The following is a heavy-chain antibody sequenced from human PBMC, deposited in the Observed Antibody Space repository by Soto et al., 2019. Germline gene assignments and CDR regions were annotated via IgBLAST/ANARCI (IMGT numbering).Heavy chain of an antibody. V-gene: IGHV1-58*02. D-gene: IGHD3-10*01. J-gene: IGHJ3*02. Sequence: GASVKVSCKASGFTFTSSAMQWVRQARGQRLEWIGWIVVGSGNTNYAQKFQERVTITRDMSTSTAYMELSSLRSEDTAVYYCAAVLMYLGYYGSGSYWPLDIWGQGTMVTVSS. CDR3: AAVLMYLGYYGSGSYWPLDI. CDR1: GFTFTSSA. CDR2: IVVGSGNT.